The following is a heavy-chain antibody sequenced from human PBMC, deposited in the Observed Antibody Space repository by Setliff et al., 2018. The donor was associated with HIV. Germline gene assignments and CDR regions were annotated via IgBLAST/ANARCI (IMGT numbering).Heavy chain of an antibody. Sequence: ASVKVSCKASGYTFTSYPMHWVRQAPGQGLEWMGVINTSGGSAGCAEKFRGRVTMTRDTSTNTVYMEVRSLRYDDTAVYYCARDDPIRKEVASGLDYWGQGTLVTVSS. V-gene: IGHV1-46*01. CDR2: INTSGGSA. J-gene: IGHJ4*02. D-gene: IGHD3-10*01. CDR3: ARDDPIRKEVASGLDY. CDR1: GYTFTSYP.